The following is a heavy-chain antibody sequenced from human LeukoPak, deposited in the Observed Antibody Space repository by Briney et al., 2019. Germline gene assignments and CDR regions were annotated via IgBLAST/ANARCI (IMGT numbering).Heavy chain of an antibody. CDR2: IYYSGST. D-gene: IGHD6-19*01. CDR3: ARAYSSGWYWNYYYYMDV. CDR1: GGSISSYY. J-gene: IGHJ6*03. Sequence: SETMSLTCTVSGGSISSYYWSWIRQPPGKGLEWIGYIYYSGSTNYNPSLKSRVTISVDTSKNQFSLKLSSVTAADTAVYYCARAYSSGWYWNYYYYMDVWGKGTTVTISS. V-gene: IGHV4-59*01.